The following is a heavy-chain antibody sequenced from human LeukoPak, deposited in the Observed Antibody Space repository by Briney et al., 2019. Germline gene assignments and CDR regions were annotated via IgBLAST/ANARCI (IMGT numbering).Heavy chain of an antibody. CDR2: INHSGST. D-gene: IGHD3-10*01. V-gene: IGHV4-34*01. CDR1: GGSFSAYY. CDR3: ARRSRITMVRGVIIAGYYFDY. J-gene: IGHJ4*02. Sequence: SETLSLTCAVYGGSFSAYYWSWIRQPPGKGLEWIGEINHSGSTNYNQSLKTRVTISVDTSKNQFSLKLSSVTAADTAVYYCARRSRITMVRGVIIAGYYFDYWGQGTLVTVSS.